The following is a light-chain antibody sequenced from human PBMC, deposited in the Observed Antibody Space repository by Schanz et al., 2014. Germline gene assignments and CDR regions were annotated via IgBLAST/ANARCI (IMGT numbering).Light chain of an antibody. Sequence: QSLLAQPPSASGPPGQRVTISCSGSSSNIGSNPVNWYQQLPGTAPKLLIYSNNQRPSGVPDRFSGSKSDTSVSLAISGLQSDDEANYYCATWDDSLSALVFGGGTKLTVL. CDR1: SSNIGSNP. V-gene: IGLV1-44*01. CDR3: ATWDDSLSALV. J-gene: IGLJ2*01. CDR2: SNN.